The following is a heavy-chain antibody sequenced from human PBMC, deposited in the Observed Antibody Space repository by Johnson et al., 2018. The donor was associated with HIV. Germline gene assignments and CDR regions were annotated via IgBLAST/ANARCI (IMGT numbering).Heavy chain of an antibody. J-gene: IGHJ3*02. CDR2: IWYDGSNK. Sequence: QVQVVESGGGLVQPGGSLRLSCAASGFTFSSYGMHWVRQAPGKGLEWVAVIWYDGSNKYYADSVKGRFTISRDNSKNTLYLQMNSLRAEDTAVYYCARGRWLHLGAFDIWGQGTMVTVSS. CDR1: GFTFSSYG. D-gene: IGHD5-24*01. CDR3: ARGRWLHLGAFDI. V-gene: IGHV3-33*01.